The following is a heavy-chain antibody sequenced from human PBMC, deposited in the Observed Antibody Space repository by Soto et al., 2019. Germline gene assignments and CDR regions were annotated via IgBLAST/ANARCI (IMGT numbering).Heavy chain of an antibody. Sequence: SVKVSCKASGGPFSSYPIRWVLQAPGQGLERTRWIIPIFGTANYAQTFQGRVKITADESTSKAYMELRSLRSEETSVYYCARESRLVRGVIITYYDYDYRMDVWGQGTTVTASS. J-gene: IGHJ6*02. CDR3: ARESRLVRGVIITYYDYDYRMDV. CDR1: GGPFSSYP. D-gene: IGHD3-10*01. CDR2: IIPIFGTA. V-gene: IGHV1-69*13.